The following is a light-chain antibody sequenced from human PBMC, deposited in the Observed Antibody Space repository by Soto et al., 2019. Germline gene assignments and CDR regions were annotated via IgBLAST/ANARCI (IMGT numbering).Light chain of an antibody. CDR2: DTS. CDR3: QPYDNWPSWT. J-gene: IGKJ1*01. CDR1: QSVRSN. V-gene: IGKV3D-15*01. Sequence: EIVMTQSPATLSVSPGERATLSCRASQSVRSNLAWYQQKPGQAPRLLIYDTSTRDTSIPARFSGSGSGTEFTLTISSLQSEDYAVYYCQPYDNWPSWTFGQGTKVEIK.